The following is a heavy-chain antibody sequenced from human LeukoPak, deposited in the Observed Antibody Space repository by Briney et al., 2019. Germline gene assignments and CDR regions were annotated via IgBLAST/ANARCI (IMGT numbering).Heavy chain of an antibody. CDR1: GGSFSGYY. CDR3: ARDLEVDYYDSSGYYLFDY. CDR2: INHSGST. D-gene: IGHD3-22*01. J-gene: IGHJ4*02. Sequence: EPSETLSLTCAVYGGSFSGYYWSWIRQPPGKGLEWIGEINHSGSTNYNPSLKSRVTISVDTSKNQFSLKLSSVTAADTAVYYCARDLEVDYYDSSGYYLFDYWGQGTLVTVSS. V-gene: IGHV4-34*01.